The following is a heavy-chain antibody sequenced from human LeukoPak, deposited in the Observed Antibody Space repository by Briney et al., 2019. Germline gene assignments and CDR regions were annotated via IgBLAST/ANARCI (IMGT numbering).Heavy chain of an antibody. J-gene: IGHJ4*01. Sequence: SVKVSCKASGGTFSSYAISWVRQAPGQGLEWMGRIIPILGIANYAQKFQGRVTITADKSTSTAYMELSSLRSEDTAVYYCARVLLGEYSSSWSYYFDYWXXXXXXTVSX. CDR3: ARVLLGEYSSSWSYYFDY. D-gene: IGHD6-13*01. CDR2: IIPILGIA. CDR1: GGTFSSYA. V-gene: IGHV1-69*04.